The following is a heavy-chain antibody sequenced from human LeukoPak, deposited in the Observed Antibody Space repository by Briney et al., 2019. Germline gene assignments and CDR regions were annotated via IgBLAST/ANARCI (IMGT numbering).Heavy chain of an antibody. D-gene: IGHD6-13*01. CDR1: VFTFSNYG. Sequence: PGRSLTLSCAASVFTFSNYGMHWVPHAPGKGLEGVALITHDGGSKHYGDFVKGRFTISRDNSKNTVYLQMNSLRADDPAVYFCAKDTNPTSWYRSLCDSWGQGTLVTVSS. CDR2: ITHDGGSK. CDR3: AKDTNPTSWYRSLCDS. J-gene: IGHJ4*02. V-gene: IGHV3-30*18.